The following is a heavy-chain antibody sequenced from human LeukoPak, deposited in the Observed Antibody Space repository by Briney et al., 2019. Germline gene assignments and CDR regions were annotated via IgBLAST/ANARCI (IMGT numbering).Heavy chain of an antibody. CDR2: INPNNGVT. J-gene: IGHJ4*02. CDR1: GYTFTGYW. Sequence: ASVKVSCKASGYTFTGYWMHWVRQAPGQGLEWMGWINPNNGVTNYAQKFQGRVTMTTDTSISTAYMELNRLRSDDTAVYYCARPYGGSFDYWGQGTLVTVSS. D-gene: IGHD4-23*01. CDR3: ARPYGGSFDY. V-gene: IGHV1-2*02.